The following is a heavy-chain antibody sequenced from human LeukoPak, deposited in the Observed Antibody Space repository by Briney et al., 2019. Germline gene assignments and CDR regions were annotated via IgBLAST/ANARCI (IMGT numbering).Heavy chain of an antibody. J-gene: IGHJ4*02. V-gene: IGHV4-34*01. CDR3: AGGGGGFDY. CDR1: GGSFSGYY. Sequence: SETLSLTCAVYGGSFSGYYWSWIRQPPGKGLEWIGEINHSGSTNYNPSLKSRVTISVDTSKNQFSLKLSSVTGAATAVYYCAGGGGGFDYWGQGTLVTVSS. CDR2: INHSGST. D-gene: IGHD3-16*01.